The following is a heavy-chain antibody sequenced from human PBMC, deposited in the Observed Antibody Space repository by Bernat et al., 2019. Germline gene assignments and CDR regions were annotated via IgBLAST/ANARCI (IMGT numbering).Heavy chain of an antibody. D-gene: IGHD2-15*01. J-gene: IGHJ4*02. CDR3: ARADIVVGVADPDY. CDR1: GFTFSSYG. Sequence: QVHLVESGGGVVQPGWSLRLSCAASGFTFSSYGMHWVRQAPGKGLEWVAVISHDGSNKYYADSVKGRFTISRDNSKNTLYLQMNSLRAEDTAVYYCARADIVVGVADPDYWGQGTLVTVSS. CDR2: ISHDGSNK. V-gene: IGHV3-30*03.